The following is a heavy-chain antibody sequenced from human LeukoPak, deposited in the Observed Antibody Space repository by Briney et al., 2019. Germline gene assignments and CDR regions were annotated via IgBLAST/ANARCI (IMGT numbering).Heavy chain of an antibody. D-gene: IGHD6-13*01. CDR1: GYSISSGYY. CDR3: ARLSSTWGDAFDI. V-gene: IGHV4-38-2*02. J-gene: IGHJ3*02. Sequence: PSETLSLTCTVSGYSISSGYYWGWIRQPPGKGLEWIGSIHHSGNTYSNPSLKSRVTITVDTSKNQVSLKLNSVIAADTAVYYCARLSSTWGDAFDIWGQGTMVTVSS. CDR2: IHHSGNT.